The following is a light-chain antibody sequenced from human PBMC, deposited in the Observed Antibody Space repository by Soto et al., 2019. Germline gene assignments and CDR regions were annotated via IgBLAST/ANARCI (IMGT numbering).Light chain of an antibody. Sequence: QSVLTQPPSGSACRGQKVTSSWPGISSNIGGSSVSWYQQLPATAPKLLIYDDNKRPSGIPDRFSGSKSGTSATLGITGFQTGDEADYYCGSWDSSMSAYVFGTGTKVTVL. V-gene: IGLV1-51*01. J-gene: IGLJ1*01. CDR3: GSWDSSMSAYV. CDR1: SSNIGGSS. CDR2: DDN.